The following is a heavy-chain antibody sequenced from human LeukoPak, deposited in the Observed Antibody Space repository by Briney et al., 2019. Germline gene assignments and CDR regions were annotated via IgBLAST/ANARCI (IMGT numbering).Heavy chain of an antibody. CDR2: IYYSGST. Sequence: SETLSLTCTVSGGSISSYYWSWIRQPPGKGLEWIGYIYYSGSTNYNPSLKSRVTISVDKSKNQLSLKLISVTAADTAVYYCARDVGTALVTGDYWGQGTLVTVSS. D-gene: IGHD5-18*01. CDR3: ARDVGTALVTGDY. J-gene: IGHJ4*02. V-gene: IGHV4-59*12. CDR1: GGSISSYY.